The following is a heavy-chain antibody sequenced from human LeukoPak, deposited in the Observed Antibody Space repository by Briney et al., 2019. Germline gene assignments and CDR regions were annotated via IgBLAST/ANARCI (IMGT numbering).Heavy chain of an antibody. CDR3: ARGRSRRWRSGDPSYGIDL. CDR1: GFTFSSYE. Sequence: GGSLRLSCAASGFTFSSYEMNWVRQPPGKGLEWVSYISSSGSTIYYADSVKGRFTISRDNAKNSLYLQMNSLRAEDTAVYYCARGRSRRWRSGDPSYGIDLWGQGTRDSVPS. CDR2: ISSSGSTI. V-gene: IGHV3-48*03. J-gene: IGHJ6*01. D-gene: IGHD4-23*01.